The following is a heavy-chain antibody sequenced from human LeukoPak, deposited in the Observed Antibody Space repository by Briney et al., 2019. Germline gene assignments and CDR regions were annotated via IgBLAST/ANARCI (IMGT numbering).Heavy chain of an antibody. J-gene: IGHJ4*02. D-gene: IGHD3-3*01. CDR2: IIPIFGTT. Sequence: ASVKVSCKASGGTFSSYAISWVRQAPGQGLEWMGGIIPIFGTTNYAQKFQGRVTITADESTSTAYMELSSLRSEDTAVYYCAPGLPYHDFWSGYWWGQGTLVTVSS. CDR3: APGLPYHDFWSGYW. V-gene: IGHV1-69*13. CDR1: GGTFSSYA.